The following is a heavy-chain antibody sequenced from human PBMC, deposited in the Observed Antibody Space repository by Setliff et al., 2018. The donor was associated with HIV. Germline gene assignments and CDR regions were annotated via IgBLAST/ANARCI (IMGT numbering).Heavy chain of an antibody. CDR3: ASGFSAFYHDTSGYYYYY. CDR2: IYYSGST. J-gene: IGHJ4*02. CDR1: GGSFSGYY. Sequence: SETLSLTCAVYGGSFSGYYWGWIRQPPGKGLEWIGKIYYSGSTYYNPSLKSRVTISADTSKNQFSLKLSSVTAADTAVYYCASGFSAFYHDTSGYYYYYWGQGTLVTVSS. D-gene: IGHD3-22*01. V-gene: IGHV4-34*01.